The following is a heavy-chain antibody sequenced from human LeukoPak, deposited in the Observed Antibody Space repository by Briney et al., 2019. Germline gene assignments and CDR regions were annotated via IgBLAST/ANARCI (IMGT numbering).Heavy chain of an antibody. V-gene: IGHV3-72*01. CDR1: GFTFSPHY. D-gene: IGHD4-17*01. Sequence: GGSLRLSCVASGFTFSPHYMDWARQSPGQGLEWVGLIRNKADGYTTIYAASVKGRFTISRDDSKNSVYLQMDSLKTEDTAVYYCGDLGSTGTDHWGQGTLVTVSS. J-gene: IGHJ4*02. CDR3: GDLGSTGTDH. CDR2: IRNKADGYTT.